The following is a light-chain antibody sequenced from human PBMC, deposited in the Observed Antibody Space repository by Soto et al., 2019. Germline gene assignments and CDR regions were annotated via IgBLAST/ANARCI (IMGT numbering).Light chain of an antibody. CDR3: SSYAGSNNYVL. V-gene: IGLV2-8*01. CDR1: SSDVGGYNY. Sequence: QSALTQPPSASGSPGQSVTISCTGTSSDVGGYNYVSWYQQHPGKAPKLMIYEVSQRPSGVPDRFSGFKSGNTASLTVSGLQAEDEADYYCSSYAGSNNYVLFGGGTKLTVL. CDR2: EVS. J-gene: IGLJ2*01.